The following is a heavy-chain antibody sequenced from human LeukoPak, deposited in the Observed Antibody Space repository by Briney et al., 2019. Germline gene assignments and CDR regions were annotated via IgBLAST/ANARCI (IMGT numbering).Heavy chain of an antibody. CDR1: GFSLSSSAVG. V-gene: IGHV2-5*01. D-gene: IGHD4-17*01. CDR2: IYWNDDK. Sequence: SGPTLVKPTQTLTLTCTFSGFSLSSSAVGVGWIRQPPGRALEWLALIYWNDDKRYSPSLESRLAITKDTSKNQVVLTMTNLDPVDTATYYCALLTTVTTSFDYWGQGTLVTVSS. CDR3: ALLTTVTTSFDY. J-gene: IGHJ4*02.